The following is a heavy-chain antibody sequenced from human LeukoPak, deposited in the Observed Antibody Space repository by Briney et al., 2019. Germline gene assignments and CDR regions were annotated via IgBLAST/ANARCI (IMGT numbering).Heavy chain of an antibody. CDR1: GFTFSSYG. D-gene: IGHD3-10*01. J-gene: IGHJ6*02. CDR2: IWYDGSNK. Sequence: GGSLRLSCAAPGFTFSSYGMPWVRQAPGKGLKWVEVIWYDGSNKYYADSVKGRFTISRDNSKNTLYLQMNSLRAEDTAVYYCARDRITMVRGVILYYYGMDVWGQGTTVTVSS. V-gene: IGHV3-33*01. CDR3: ARDRITMVRGVILYYYGMDV.